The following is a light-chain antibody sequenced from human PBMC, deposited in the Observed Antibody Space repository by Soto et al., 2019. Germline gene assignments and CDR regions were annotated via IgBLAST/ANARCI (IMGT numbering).Light chain of an antibody. CDR3: SSNTTITTLV. CDR1: SSNIGSNT. J-gene: IGLJ3*02. CDR2: SND. Sequence: QSVLTQSPSASGSSGQKVSISCSGSSSNIGSNTVNWYQLVPGTAPKLLIYSNDQRPSAVPGRFSGSKSGTSASLTISGLHSEDEAHYYCSSNTTITTLVFGGGTKLTVL. V-gene: IGLV1-44*01.